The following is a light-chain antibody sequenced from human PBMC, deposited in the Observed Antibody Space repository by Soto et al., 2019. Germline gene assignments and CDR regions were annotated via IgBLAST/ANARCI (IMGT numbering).Light chain of an antibody. CDR3: SSYTSSSTRV. CDR2: EVS. V-gene: IGLV2-14*01. Sequence: QSALTQPAYVSGSPGQSITISCTGTSSDVGGYNYVSWYQQHPGKAPKLMMYEVSNRPSGVSNRFSGSKSGNTASLTISGLQAEDEADYYCSSYTSSSTRVFGGGTKVTVL. CDR1: SSDVGGYNY. J-gene: IGLJ3*02.